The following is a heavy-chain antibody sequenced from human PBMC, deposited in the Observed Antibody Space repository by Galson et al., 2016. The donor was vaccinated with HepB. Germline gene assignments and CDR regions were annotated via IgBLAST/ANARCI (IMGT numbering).Heavy chain of an antibody. CDR1: GFSVSSYA. V-gene: IGHV3-30*04. D-gene: IGHD5-18*01. CDR3: ARTVDTTTGTEYFDL. Sequence: SLRLSCAASGFSVSSYAMHWVRQAPGRGLEWVAVISKDGRNQYYVDSVKGRFTISRDNSKNTLYLQMNSLRAEDTAVYYCARTVDTTTGTEYFDLWGQGALVTVSS. CDR2: ISKDGRNQ. J-gene: IGHJ4*02.